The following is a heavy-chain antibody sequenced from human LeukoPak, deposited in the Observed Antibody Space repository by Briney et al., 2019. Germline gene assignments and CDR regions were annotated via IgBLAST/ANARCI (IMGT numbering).Heavy chain of an antibody. D-gene: IGHD6-19*01. J-gene: IGHJ4*02. V-gene: IGHV4-59*01. CDR2: IYYSGHT. CDR1: GGSMTSFY. CDR3: ARGGWYEDF. Sequence: PSETLSLTCTVSGGSMTSFYWSWIRQPPGKGLEWIGYIYYSGHTNYNTSLSSRLTISVDTSKSQFSLMLSSVTAADTAVYFCARGGWYEDFWGQGTLVTVSS.